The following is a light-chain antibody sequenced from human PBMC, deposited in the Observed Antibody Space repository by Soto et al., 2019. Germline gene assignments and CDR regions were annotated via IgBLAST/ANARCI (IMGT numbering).Light chain of an antibody. CDR2: EVT. J-gene: IGLJ1*01. CDR3: SSYAGSDTYV. V-gene: IGLV2-8*01. CDR1: SSDVGGYNY. Sequence: QSALTQPPSASGSPGQSVTISCTGTSSDVGGYNYVSWCQYHPGKAPKLMIYEVTRRPSGVPDRFSGSKSGNTASLTVSGLQAEDEADYYCSSYAGSDTYVFGSGTKLTVL.